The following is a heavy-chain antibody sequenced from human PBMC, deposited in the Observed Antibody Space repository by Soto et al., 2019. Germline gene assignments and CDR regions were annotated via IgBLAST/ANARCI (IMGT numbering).Heavy chain of an antibody. D-gene: IGHD3-10*01. Sequence: HPGGSLRLSCAASGFTFSSYAMSWVRQAPGKGLEWVSAISGSGGSTYYADSVKGRFTISRGNSKNTLYLQMNSLRAEDTAVYYCAKSAFGEADYYMDVWGKGTTVTVSS. V-gene: IGHV3-23*01. J-gene: IGHJ6*03. CDR1: GFTFSSYA. CDR2: ISGSGGST. CDR3: AKSAFGEADYYMDV.